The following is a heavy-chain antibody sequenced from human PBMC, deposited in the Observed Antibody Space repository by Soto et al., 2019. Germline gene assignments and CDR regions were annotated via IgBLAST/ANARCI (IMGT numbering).Heavy chain of an antibody. CDR2: IYYSGST. Sequence: PSETLSLTCTVSGGSISSSSYYWGWIRQPPGKGLEWIGSIYYSGSTYYNPSLKSRVTISVDTSKNQFSLKLSSVTAADTAVYYCAAQGVYYDILTGYYVNWFDPWGQGTLVTVSS. D-gene: IGHD3-9*01. V-gene: IGHV4-39*01. CDR3: AAQGVYYDILTGYYVNWFDP. J-gene: IGHJ5*02. CDR1: GGSISSSSYY.